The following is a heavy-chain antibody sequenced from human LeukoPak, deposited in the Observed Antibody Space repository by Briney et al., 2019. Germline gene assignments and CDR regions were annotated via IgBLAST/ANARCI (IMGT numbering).Heavy chain of an antibody. V-gene: IGHV5-51*01. J-gene: IGHJ4*02. CDR2: IYPGDSET. Sequence: GESLKISCKGSGYSFPNYWIAWVRQMPGKGLEWMGIIYPGDSETRYSPPFQGQVTISADKSISTAYLQWSSLKSSDSAMYYCARQTHGDYMFDSWGQGSLVTVSS. CDR1: GYSFPNYW. CDR3: ARQTHGDYMFDS. D-gene: IGHD4-17*01.